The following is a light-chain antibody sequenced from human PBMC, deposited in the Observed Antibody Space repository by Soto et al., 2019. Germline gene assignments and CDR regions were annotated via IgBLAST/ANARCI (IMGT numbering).Light chain of an antibody. Sequence: DIQMTQSPSSLSASVGDRVTITCRASQSISSYLNWYQQKPWKAPKVLIYGASSLQSGVPPRFRGSGSGTEFTLSISGLQSEDFAVYFCQQYNNWPFSFGQGTRLEIK. V-gene: IGKV1-39*01. CDR1: QSISSY. CDR3: QQYNNWPFS. CDR2: GAS. J-gene: IGKJ5*01.